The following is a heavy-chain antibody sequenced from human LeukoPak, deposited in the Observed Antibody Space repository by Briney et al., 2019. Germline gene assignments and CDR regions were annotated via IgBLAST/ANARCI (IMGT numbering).Heavy chain of an antibody. CDR1: GGSFSGYY. D-gene: IGHD3-10*01. V-gene: IGHV4-34*01. Sequence: SETLSLTCAVYGGSFSGYYWSWIRQPPGKGLEWIGELNHGGTTNYNPSLKSRLTISLDTSKNQFSLRLSSVTAADTAVYYCARVLRYYYGSGSYVDPWGQGTLVTVSS. CDR3: ARVLRYYYGSGSYVDP. J-gene: IGHJ5*02. CDR2: LNHGGTT.